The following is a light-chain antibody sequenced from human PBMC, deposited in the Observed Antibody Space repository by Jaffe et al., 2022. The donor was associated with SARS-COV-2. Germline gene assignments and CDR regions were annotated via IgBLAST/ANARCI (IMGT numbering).Light chain of an antibody. V-gene: IGLV1-51*02. CDR3: GTWDSSLSAGV. J-gene: IGLJ2*01. CDR1: SSNIGNND. Sequence: QSVLTQPPSVSAAPGQKATISCSGSSSNIGNNDVSWYQQLPGTAPKLLIYENNKRPSGIPDRFSGSKSGTSATLGITGLQTGDEADYYCGTWDSSLSAGVFGGGTKLTVL. CDR2: ENN.